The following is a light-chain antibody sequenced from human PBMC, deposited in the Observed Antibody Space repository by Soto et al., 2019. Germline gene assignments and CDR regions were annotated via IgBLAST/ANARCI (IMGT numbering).Light chain of an antibody. CDR1: QSVGTY. CDR3: QQSSSTLQT. Sequence: DIQMTQSPSSLSASVGDRVTITCRASQSVGTYLSWYQQKEGKAPKLLINVASTLQSGVPSRFSGSGSGTDFTLAISSLQPEDFATYYCQQSSSTLQTFGGGTKVDIK. V-gene: IGKV1-39*01. J-gene: IGKJ4*01. CDR2: VAS.